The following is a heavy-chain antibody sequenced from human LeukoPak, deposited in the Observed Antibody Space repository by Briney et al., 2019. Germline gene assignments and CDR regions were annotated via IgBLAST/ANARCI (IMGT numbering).Heavy chain of an antibody. D-gene: IGHD3-16*01. CDR3: ARQVMSHFDY. Sequence: AGGSLRLSCAASGFTFSSYSMNWVRQAPGKGLEWVSSISSSSSYIYYADSVKGRFTISRDNAKNSLYLQMNSLRAEDTAVYYCARQVMSHFDYWGQGTLVTVSS. CDR1: GFTFSSYS. CDR2: ISSSSSYI. V-gene: IGHV3-21*01. J-gene: IGHJ4*02.